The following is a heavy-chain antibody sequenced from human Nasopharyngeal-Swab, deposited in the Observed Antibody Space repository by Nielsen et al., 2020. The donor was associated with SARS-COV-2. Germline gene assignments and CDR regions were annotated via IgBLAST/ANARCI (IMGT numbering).Heavy chain of an antibody. Sequence: GEPLKISCAAYGFTFSDYAMSWVRQAPGKGLEWVSVIGGSGGGTYYADSVKGRFTISRDNSNTVYLQMNSLRAGDTAVYYCAKRVRRIDMIRGILRVGLGNYLDSWGQGTLVTVSS. CDR3: AKRVRRIDMIRGILRVGLGNYLDS. CDR2: IGGSGGGT. D-gene: IGHD3-10*01. CDR1: GFTFSDYA. V-gene: IGHV3-23*01. J-gene: IGHJ4*02.